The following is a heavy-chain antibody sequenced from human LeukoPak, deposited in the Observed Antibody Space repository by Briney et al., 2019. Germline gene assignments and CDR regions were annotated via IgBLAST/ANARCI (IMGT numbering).Heavy chain of an antibody. J-gene: IGHJ6*02. Sequence: PSETLSLTCAVYGGSFSGYYWSWIRQPPGKGLEWIGEINHSGSTNYNPSLKSRVTISVDTSKNQFSLKLSSVTAADTAVYYCARDARGEYQLPRRNYYYYHDMDVWGQGTTVTVSS. V-gene: IGHV4-34*01. CDR1: GGSFSGYY. CDR3: ARDARGEYQLPRRNYYYYHDMDV. D-gene: IGHD2-2*01. CDR2: INHSGST.